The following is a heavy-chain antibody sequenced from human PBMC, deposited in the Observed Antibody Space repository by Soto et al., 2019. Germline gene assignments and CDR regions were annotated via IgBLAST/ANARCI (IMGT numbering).Heavy chain of an antibody. CDR1: GCSIISSNW. J-gene: IGHJ6*02. Sequence: SETLSLTCAVSGCSIISSNWRSWVRQPPGKGLEWIGEIFHSGSTNYNPSLKSRVTISVDKSKNQFSLKLSSVTAADTAFYYCAREGALLFGGNSDYYSTMDVWGQGTTVTVS. CDR2: IFHSGST. D-gene: IGHD2-21*02. V-gene: IGHV4-4*02. CDR3: AREGALLFGGNSDYYSTMDV.